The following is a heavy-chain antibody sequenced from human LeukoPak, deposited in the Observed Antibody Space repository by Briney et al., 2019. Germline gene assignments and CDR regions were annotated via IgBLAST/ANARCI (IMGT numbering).Heavy chain of an antibody. CDR2: IKSKTDGGTT. D-gene: IGHD2-2*01. CDR1: GFTFSNAW. J-gene: IGHJ3*02. V-gene: IGHV3-15*01. Sequence: RGSLRLSCAASGFTFSNAWMSWVRQAPGKGLEWVGRIKSKTDGGTTDYAAPVKGRFTISRDDSKNTLYLQMNSLKTEDTAVYYCTTEDIVVVPALIWGQGTMVTVSS. CDR3: TTEDIVVVPALI.